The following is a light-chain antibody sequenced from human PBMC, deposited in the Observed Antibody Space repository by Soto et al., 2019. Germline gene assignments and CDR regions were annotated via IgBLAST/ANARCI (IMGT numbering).Light chain of an antibody. CDR3: QQYNDWPPST. J-gene: IGKJ5*01. Sequence: EIMMTQSPATLSVSPGERATLSCRASQSVRNNLAWYQQKPGQVPRLLIYYASTRATGIPARFSGSGSGTEFTLTISNVQSEDFAVYYCQQYNDWPPSTFGQGTRLEIK. CDR2: YAS. CDR1: QSVRNN. V-gene: IGKV3-15*01.